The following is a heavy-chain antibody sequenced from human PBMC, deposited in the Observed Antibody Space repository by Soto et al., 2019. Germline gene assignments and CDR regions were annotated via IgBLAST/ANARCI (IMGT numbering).Heavy chain of an antibody. D-gene: IGHD2-21*01. CDR2: TSPSSHEI. V-gene: IGHV3-48*02. J-gene: IGHJ5*02. CDR3: VKGRLDFAYLDL. CDR1: GFPFSSHS. Sequence: PGGSLRLSCAASGFPFSSHSMYWVRQAPGKGLEWVSYTSPSSHEIYYADSARGRFAMSRDNARNSVSLQMNSLRDDDTAVYYCVKGRLDFAYLDLWGQGSLVTVSS.